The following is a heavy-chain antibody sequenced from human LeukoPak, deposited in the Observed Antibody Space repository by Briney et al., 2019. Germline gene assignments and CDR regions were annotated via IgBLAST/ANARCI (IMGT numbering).Heavy chain of an antibody. D-gene: IGHD3-10*01. CDR2: INPNSGGT. V-gene: IGHV1-2*06. CDR1: GYTFTGYY. Sequence: GASVRVSCKASGYTFTGYYMHWVRQAPGQGLEWMGRINPNSGGTNYAQEFQGRVTMTRDTSISTAYMELSRLRSEDTAVYYCARDSKSALDYYGSGSYESLDYWGQGTLVTVSS. CDR3: ARDSKSALDYYGSGSYESLDY. J-gene: IGHJ4*02.